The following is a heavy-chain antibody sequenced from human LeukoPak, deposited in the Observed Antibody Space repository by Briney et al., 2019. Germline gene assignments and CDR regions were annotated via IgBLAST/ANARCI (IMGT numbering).Heavy chain of an antibody. Sequence: VKPSETLSLTCTVSGGSINSYYWSWIRQPPGKGLEWIGYIYYSGSTNYNPSLKSRVTISVDTSKNQFSLKLSSVTAADTAVYYCARARQSMVQDFDYWGQGTLVTVSS. D-gene: IGHD3-10*01. J-gene: IGHJ4*02. V-gene: IGHV4-59*08. CDR1: GGSINSYY. CDR3: ARARQSMVQDFDY. CDR2: IYYSGST.